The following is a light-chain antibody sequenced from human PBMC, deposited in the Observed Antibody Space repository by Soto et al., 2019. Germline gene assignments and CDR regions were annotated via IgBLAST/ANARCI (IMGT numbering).Light chain of an antibody. V-gene: IGLV1-40*01. CDR3: QSYDSSLSGHYV. J-gene: IGLJ1*01. Sequence: QSVLTQPPSVSGAPGQRVTLSCTGSNSNIGAGYDVHWYQQLPGTGPKLLIYGNSNRPSGVPDRFSGSKSGTSASLAITGLQAEDEADYYCQSYDSSLSGHYVFGTGTKLTVL. CDR2: GNS. CDR1: NSNIGAGYD.